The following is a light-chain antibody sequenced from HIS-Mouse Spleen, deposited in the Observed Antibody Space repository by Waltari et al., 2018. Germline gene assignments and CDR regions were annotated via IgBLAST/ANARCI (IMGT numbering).Light chain of an antibody. CDR1: SSNIGAGYD. J-gene: IGLJ1*01. Sequence: HSVLTQPPSVSGAPGQRVTISCTGSSSNIGAGYDVHWYQQLPGTAPKLLIYGNSTRPSGVPDRFSGSKSGTSASLAITGLQAEDEADYYCQSYDSSLSGSDVFGTGTKVTVL. CDR2: GNS. V-gene: IGLV1-40*01. CDR3: QSYDSSLSGSDV.